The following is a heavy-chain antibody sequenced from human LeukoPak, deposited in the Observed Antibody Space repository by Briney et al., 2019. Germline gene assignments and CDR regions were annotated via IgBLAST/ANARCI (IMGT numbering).Heavy chain of an antibody. Sequence: GASVKVSCKAPGGTFISYAISWVRQAPGQGLEWMGGIIPIFGTANYAQKFQGRVTITADESTSTAYMELSSLRSDDTAVYYCARGVYSYGSDAFDIWGQGTMVTVSS. CDR1: GGTFISYA. D-gene: IGHD5-18*01. CDR2: IIPIFGTA. V-gene: IGHV1-69*13. CDR3: ARGVYSYGSDAFDI. J-gene: IGHJ3*02.